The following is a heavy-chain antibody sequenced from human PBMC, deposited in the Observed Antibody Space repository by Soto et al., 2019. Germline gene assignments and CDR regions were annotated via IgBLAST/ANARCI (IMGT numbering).Heavy chain of an antibody. CDR1: GFTFSSYA. V-gene: IGHV3-23*01. CDR2: ISGSGGST. CDR3: AKGDTRRWELLNYFDY. Sequence: AGGSLRLSCAASGFTFSSYAMSWVRQAPGKGLEWVSAISGSGGSTYYADSVKGRFTISRDNSKNTLYLQMNSLRAEDTAVYYCAKGDTRRWELLNYFDYWGQGTLVTVSS. D-gene: IGHD1-26*01. J-gene: IGHJ4*02.